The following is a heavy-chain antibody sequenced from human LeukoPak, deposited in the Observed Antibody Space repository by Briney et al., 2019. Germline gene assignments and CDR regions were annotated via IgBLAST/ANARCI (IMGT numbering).Heavy chain of an antibody. V-gene: IGHV3-23*01. J-gene: IGHJ1*01. D-gene: IGHD3-3*01. CDR3: AKDLAFWSGYYIRYFQH. CDR1: GFTFSSYA. CDR2: ISGSGSST. Sequence: GGPLRLSCAASGFTFSSYAMSWVRQAPGKGLKWVSAISGSGSSTYYADSVKGRFTISRDNSKNTLYLQMNSLRAEDTAVYYCAKDLAFWSGYYIRYFQHWGQGTLVTVSS.